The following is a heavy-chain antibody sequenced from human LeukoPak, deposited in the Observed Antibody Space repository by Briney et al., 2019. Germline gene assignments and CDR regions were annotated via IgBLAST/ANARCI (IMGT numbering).Heavy chain of an antibody. CDR1: GGSISSYY. CDR2: INHSGST. V-gene: IGHV4-34*01. D-gene: IGHD3-10*01. CDR3: ARDRYTMVRGNPSIDY. J-gene: IGHJ4*02. Sequence: TSETLSLTCTVSGGSISSYYWSWIRQPPGKGLEWIGEINHSGSTNYNPSLKSRVTISVDTSKNQFSLKLSSVTAADTAVYYCARDRYTMVRGNPSIDYWGQGTLVTVSS.